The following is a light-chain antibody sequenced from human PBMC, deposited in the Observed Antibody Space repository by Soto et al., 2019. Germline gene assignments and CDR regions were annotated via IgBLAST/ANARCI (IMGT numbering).Light chain of an antibody. CDR2: EVT. V-gene: IGLV2-8*01. J-gene: IGLJ1*01. Sequence: SVLTQPPSASGSPGQSVTTSCTGTSSDVGGYDYVSWYQQHPGKAPKLMIYEVTIRPSGVSDRFSGSKSGNTASLTVSGLQAEDEADYYCSSYTGGNPSYVFGTGTKVTV. CDR1: SSDVGGYDY. CDR3: SSYTGGNPSYV.